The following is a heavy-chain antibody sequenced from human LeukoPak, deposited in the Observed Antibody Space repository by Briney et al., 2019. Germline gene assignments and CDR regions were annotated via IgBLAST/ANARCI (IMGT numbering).Heavy chain of an antibody. CDR2: IYYNGIT. V-gene: IGHV4-59*08. CDR3: ARHLYSGYERVFDY. Sequence: SETLSLTCAVSGGSISSYYWIWIRQPPGKGLEWIGYIYYNGITNYNSSLKSRVTISVATSKNQFSLKLSSVTAADTAVYYCARHLYSGYERVFDYWGQGTLVTVSS. CDR1: GGSISSYY. J-gene: IGHJ4*02. D-gene: IGHD5-12*01.